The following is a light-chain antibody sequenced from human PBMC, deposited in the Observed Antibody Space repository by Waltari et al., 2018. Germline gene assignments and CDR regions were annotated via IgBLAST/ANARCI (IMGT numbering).Light chain of an antibody. Sequence: QSVLTQPPSVSGAPGQRVTISCTGSSSNIGAVNAVHWYQHLPGTAPKLLIYGNTDRPSGVPDRFSGSKSGTSASLAITGLRAEDEGDYYCQSFDSNLNGGVLFGGGTKLTVL. CDR3: QSFDSNLNGGVL. J-gene: IGLJ2*01. V-gene: IGLV1-40*01. CDR1: SSNIGAVNA. CDR2: GNT.